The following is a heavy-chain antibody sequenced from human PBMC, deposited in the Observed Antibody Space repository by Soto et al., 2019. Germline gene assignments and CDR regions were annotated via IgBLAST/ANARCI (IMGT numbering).Heavy chain of an antibody. CDR2: INPSGGST. CDR1: GYTFTSYY. J-gene: IGHJ6*02. CDR3: ARQWELSGYYYGMDV. Sequence: GASVKVSCKASGYTFTSYYMHWVRQAPGQGLEWMGIINPSGGSTSYAQKFQGRVTMTRDTSISTAYMELSSLRSEDTAVYYCARQWELSGYYYGMDVWGQGTTVTVSS. D-gene: IGHD1-26*01. V-gene: IGHV1-46*01.